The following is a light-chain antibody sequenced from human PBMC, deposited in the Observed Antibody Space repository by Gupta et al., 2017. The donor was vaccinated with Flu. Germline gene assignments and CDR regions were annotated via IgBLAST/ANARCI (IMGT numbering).Light chain of an antibody. CDR3: QQSDSTPLYI. Sequence: DIQMTQSPSSLSASVGDRVTITCRASQSISSYLNWYQQKPGKAPKLLIYAASSLQSGVPSRFSGSGCGTDVTLTISSRQPEDSAAYYCQQSDSTPLYIFGQGTKVEIK. J-gene: IGKJ2*01. V-gene: IGKV1-39*01. CDR2: AAS. CDR1: QSISSY.